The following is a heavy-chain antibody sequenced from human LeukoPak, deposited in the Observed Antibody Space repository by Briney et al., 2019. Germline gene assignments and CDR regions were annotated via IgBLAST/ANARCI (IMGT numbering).Heavy chain of an antibody. CDR2: IKQDGSET. J-gene: IGHJ4*02. Sequence: GGSLRLSCAASGYTFSIYWMNWVRQAPGKGLEWVASIKQDGSETYYMESVQGRFTISRDNDMNFLYLQLSSLRAEDTAVYYCTRENNGSLSLEYWGQGTPVTVSS. CDR1: GYTFSIYW. V-gene: IGHV3-7*01. CDR3: TRENNGSLSLEY. D-gene: IGHD1-26*01.